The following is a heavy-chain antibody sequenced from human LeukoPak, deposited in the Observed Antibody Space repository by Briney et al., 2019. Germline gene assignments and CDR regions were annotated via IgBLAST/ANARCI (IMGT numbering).Heavy chain of an antibody. CDR1: GFTFSDYY. V-gene: IGHV3-11*01. Sequence: GGSLRLSCAASGFTFSDYYMSWIRQAPGKGLEWVSYISSSGSTICYADSVKGRFTISRDNAKNSLYLQMNSLRAEDTAVYYRARDVRGYSYGYDYFDYWGQGTLVTVSS. D-gene: IGHD5-18*01. CDR2: ISSSGSTI. J-gene: IGHJ4*02. CDR3: ARDVRGYSYGYDYFDY.